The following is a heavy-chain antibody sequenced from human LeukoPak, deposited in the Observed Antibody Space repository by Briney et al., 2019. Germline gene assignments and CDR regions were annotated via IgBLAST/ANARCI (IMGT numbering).Heavy chain of an antibody. CDR2: IKQDGSEK. Sequence: GGSLRLSCAASGFTFSSYWMSWVRQAPGKGLEWVANIKQDGSEKYYVDSVKGRFTISRGNAKNSLYLQMNSLRAEDTAVYYCARDASVMVRGVTYYYYYYMDVWGKGTTVTISS. D-gene: IGHD3-10*01. J-gene: IGHJ6*03. CDR1: GFTFSSYW. V-gene: IGHV3-7*01. CDR3: ARDASVMVRGVTYYYYYYMDV.